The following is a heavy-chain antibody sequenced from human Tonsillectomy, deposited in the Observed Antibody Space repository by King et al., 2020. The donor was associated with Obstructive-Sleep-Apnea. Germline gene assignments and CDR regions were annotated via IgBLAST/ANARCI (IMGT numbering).Heavy chain of an antibody. D-gene: IGHD5-12*01. CDR3: ARHRGVEDYGGYGDYFDY. V-gene: IGHV4-59*08. J-gene: IGHJ4*02. CDR1: GGSISNYY. Sequence: QLQESGPGLVKPSETLSLTCTVSGGSISNYYWSWIRQPPGKGLEWIGYMYYSGNTNFNPSLKSRVTISADTSKIQFSLRPSSVTAADTAIYYCARHRGVEDYGGYGDYFDYWGQGTLVTVSS. CDR2: MYYSGNT.